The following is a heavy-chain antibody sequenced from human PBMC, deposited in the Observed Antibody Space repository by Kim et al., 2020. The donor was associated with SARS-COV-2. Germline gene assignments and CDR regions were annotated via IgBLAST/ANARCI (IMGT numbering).Heavy chain of an antibody. V-gene: IGHV6-1*01. CDR3: ARGGVAVGMSTRLDMDV. D-gene: IGHD6-13*01. Sequence: SQTLSLTCVISGDSVSTNSAAWNWIRQSPSRGLEWLGRTYYRSKWYSDYAVSVKSRITINPDTSNNQFSLQLNSVTPEDTAVYYCARGGVAVGMSTRLDMDVWGQGTTVTVSS. CDR1: GDSVSTNSAA. J-gene: IGHJ6*02. CDR2: TYYRSKWYS.